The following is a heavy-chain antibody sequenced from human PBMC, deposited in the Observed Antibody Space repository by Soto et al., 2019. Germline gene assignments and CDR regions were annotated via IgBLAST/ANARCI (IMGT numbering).Heavy chain of an antibody. CDR2: IYYSGST. CDR1: GGSISSGDYY. D-gene: IGHD6-6*01. V-gene: IGHV4-30-4*01. CDR3: ARDTAARPSTFDY. J-gene: IGHJ4*02. Sequence: PSETLSLTCTVSGGSISSGDYYWSWIRQPPGKGLEWIGYIYYSGSTYYNPSLKSRVTISVDTSKNQFSLKLSSVTAADTAVYYCARDTAARPSTFDYWGQGTLVTVS.